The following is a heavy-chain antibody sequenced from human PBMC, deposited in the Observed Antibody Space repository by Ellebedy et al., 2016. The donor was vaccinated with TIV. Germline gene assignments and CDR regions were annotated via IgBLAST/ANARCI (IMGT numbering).Heavy chain of an antibody. CDR1: GGSISGHY. Sequence: SETLSLXXTVSGGSISGHYWSWIRQPAGKGLEWIGQIYVSGNTDYNPSLKSRVSMSLDTSKKQFSLKLTSVTAADTAVYYCARGGEYFQHWGQGTLVNVSS. CDR2: IYVSGNT. J-gene: IGHJ1*01. CDR3: ARGGEYFQH. D-gene: IGHD5-12*01. V-gene: IGHV4-4*07.